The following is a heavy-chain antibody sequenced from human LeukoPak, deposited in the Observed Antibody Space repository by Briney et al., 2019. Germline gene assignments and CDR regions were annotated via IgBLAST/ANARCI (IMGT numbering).Heavy chain of an antibody. CDR1: GFTFGDYS. D-gene: IGHD6-13*01. V-gene: IGHV3-66*01. J-gene: IGHJ4*02. CDR2: IYSGGST. CDR3: ARGGPAAGRFDY. Sequence: QPGGSLRLSCTTSGFTFGDYSMSWFRQAPGKGLEWVSVIYSGGSTYYADSVKGRFTISRDNSKNTLYLQMNSLRAEDTAVYYCARGGPAAGRFDYWGQGTLVTVSS.